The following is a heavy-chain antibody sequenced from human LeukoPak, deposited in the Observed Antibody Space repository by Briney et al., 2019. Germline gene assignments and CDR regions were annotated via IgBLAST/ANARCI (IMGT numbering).Heavy chain of an antibody. V-gene: IGHV3-64*01. CDR2: ISSNGGST. CDR3: ARGPRGGWYYFDY. D-gene: IGHD6-19*01. J-gene: IGHJ4*02. CDR1: GFTFSSYA. Sequence: GGSLRLSCAASGFTFSSYAMHWVRQAPGKGLEYVSAISSNGGSTYYANSVKGRFTISRDNSKNTLYLQMGSLRAEDMAVYYCARGPRGGWYYFDYWGQGTLVTVSS.